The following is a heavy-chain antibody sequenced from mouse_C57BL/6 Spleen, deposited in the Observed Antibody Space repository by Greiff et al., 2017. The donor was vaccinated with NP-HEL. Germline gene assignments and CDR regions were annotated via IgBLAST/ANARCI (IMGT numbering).Heavy chain of an antibody. CDR2: IDPETGGT. CDR3: TRGGTGFAY. V-gene: IGHV1-15*01. D-gene: IGHD3-3*01. CDR1: GYTFTDYE. Sequence: VQLQESGAELVRPGASVTLSCKASGYTFTDYEMHWVKQTPVHGLEWIGAIDPETGGTAYTQKFKGKAILTADKSSSTAYMELRSLTSEDSAVYYCTRGGTGFAYWGQGTLVTVSA. J-gene: IGHJ3*01.